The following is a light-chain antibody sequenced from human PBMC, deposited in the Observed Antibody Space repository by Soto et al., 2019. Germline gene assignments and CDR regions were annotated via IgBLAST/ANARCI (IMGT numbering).Light chain of an antibody. CDR2: EVT. CDR1: SSDVGAYNY. J-gene: IGLJ3*02. V-gene: IGLV2-8*01. CDR3: GSFASSNTWV. Sequence: QSVLTQPPSASGSPGQSVTISCTGTSSDVGAYNYVSWYQQHAGKAPKLVIYEVTKRPSGVPDRFYGSKSANTASLTVSGLQAEDEADYYCGSFASSNTWVFGGGTKLTVL.